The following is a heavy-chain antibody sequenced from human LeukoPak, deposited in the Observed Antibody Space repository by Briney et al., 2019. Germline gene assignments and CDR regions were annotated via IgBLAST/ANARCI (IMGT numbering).Heavy chain of an antibody. Sequence: PGGSLRLSCAASGFTFSSYDIHWVRQAPGKGLEWVSYISSSGSTVFYADSVKGRFTTSRDNAKNSLYLQMNSLRAEDTAVYYCARDQYGSGDGYYMDVWGKGTTVTISS. D-gene: IGHD3-10*01. J-gene: IGHJ6*03. CDR3: ARDQYGSGDGYYMDV. V-gene: IGHV3-48*03. CDR1: GFTFSSYD. CDR2: ISSSGSTV.